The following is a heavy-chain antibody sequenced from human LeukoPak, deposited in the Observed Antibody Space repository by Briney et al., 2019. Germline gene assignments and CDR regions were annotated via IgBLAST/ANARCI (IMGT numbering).Heavy chain of an antibody. V-gene: IGHV1-69*13. J-gene: IGHJ4*02. CDR2: IIPIFGTA. CDR3: AGFGELSSPDY. D-gene: IGHD3-10*01. CDR1: GGTFSSYA. Sequence: GASVKVSCKASGGTFSSYAISWVRQPPGQGLDWMGGIIPIFGTANYAQKFQGRVTITADESTSTAYMELSSLRSEDTAVYYCAGFGELSSPDYWGQGTLVTVSS.